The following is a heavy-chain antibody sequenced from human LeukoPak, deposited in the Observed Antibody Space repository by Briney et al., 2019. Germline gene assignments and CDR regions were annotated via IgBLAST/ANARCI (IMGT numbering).Heavy chain of an antibody. V-gene: IGHV3-33*08. CDR2: ISMTSRHV. CDR3: VREAYYVSGSPPSYYFDY. Sequence: GGSLRLSCAASGFTFSSYGVHWVRQAPGKGLEWVAVISMTSRHVFYADSVEGRFTISRDTSKSTLFLQMNSLRPDDTAVYYCVREAYYVSGSPPSYYFDYWGQGTLVTVSS. CDR1: GFTFSSYG. J-gene: IGHJ4*02. D-gene: IGHD3-16*01.